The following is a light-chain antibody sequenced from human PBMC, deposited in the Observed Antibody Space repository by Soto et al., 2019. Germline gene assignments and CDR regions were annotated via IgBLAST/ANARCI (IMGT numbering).Light chain of an antibody. CDR3: QQRSNWPPWT. CDR1: QSVSIY. CDR2: DAS. Sequence: EVVLTQSPATLSLSPGERATLSCRASQSVSIYLAWYQQKPGQAPRLLIYDASNRAAGIPARFSGSGSGTDFTLIISSLEPEDFAVYYCQQRSNWPPWTFGQGTKVDIK. J-gene: IGKJ1*01. V-gene: IGKV3-11*01.